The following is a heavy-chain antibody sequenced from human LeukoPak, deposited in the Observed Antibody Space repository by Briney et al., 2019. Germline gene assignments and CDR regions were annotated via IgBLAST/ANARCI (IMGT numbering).Heavy chain of an antibody. Sequence: SETLSLTCTVSGGSISSYYWSWIRQPAGKGLEWVGRIYISGSTNYNPSLKSRVTMSVDTSKNQFSLKLNSVTAADTAVYYCARAGRDLGLTVFDYWGQGTLVTVSS. J-gene: IGHJ4*02. CDR1: GGSISSYY. D-gene: IGHD3/OR15-3a*01. V-gene: IGHV4-4*07. CDR3: ARAGRDLGLTVFDY. CDR2: IYISGST.